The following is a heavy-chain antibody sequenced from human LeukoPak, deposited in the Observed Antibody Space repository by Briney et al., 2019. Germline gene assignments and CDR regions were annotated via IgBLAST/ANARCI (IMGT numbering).Heavy chain of an antibody. CDR2: IDASGGST. CDR1: GFTFSSYA. Sequence: GGSLRLSCAASGFTFSSYAMTWVRQAPGKGLEWVSSIDASGGSTYYADSVRGRFTISRDNSKNTFFLQMNTLRAADTAVYYCAKGSGSGWYGWFAPWGQGTLVTVSS. J-gene: IGHJ5*02. CDR3: AKGSGSGWYGWFAP. D-gene: IGHD6-19*01. V-gene: IGHV3-23*01.